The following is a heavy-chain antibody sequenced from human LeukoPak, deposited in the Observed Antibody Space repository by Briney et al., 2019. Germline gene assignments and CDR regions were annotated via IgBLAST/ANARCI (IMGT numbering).Heavy chain of an antibody. CDR3: ARDTGGGYSCYDC. CDR2: IKQDGSEK. CDR1: GFIFSSYW. V-gene: IGHV3-7*01. J-gene: IGHJ4*02. D-gene: IGHD5-18*01. Sequence: GGSLRLSCAASGFIFSSYWMTWIRQAPGKGLEWVANIKQDGSEKYYVDSVKGRFTISRDNAKNSLYLQMNSLRAEDTAVYYCARDTGGGYSCYDCWGQGTLVTVSS.